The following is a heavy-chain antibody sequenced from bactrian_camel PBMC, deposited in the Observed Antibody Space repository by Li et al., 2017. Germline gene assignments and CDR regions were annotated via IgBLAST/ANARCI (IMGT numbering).Heavy chain of an antibody. Sequence: HVQLVESGGGSVQAGGSLTLSCTASGYTDLGYCMGWFRQAPGKEREGVALIDSVGSTEYADSVKGRFTISKDNAKNTLYLQMTDLKPEDTAVYPCAAESKCQFVIAGPAPILYRYKHRGQGTQVTVS. J-gene: IGHJ4*01. D-gene: IGHD6*01. V-gene: IGHV3S55*01. CDR2: IDSVGST. CDR3: AAESKCQFVIAGPAPILYRYKH. CDR1: GYTDLGYC.